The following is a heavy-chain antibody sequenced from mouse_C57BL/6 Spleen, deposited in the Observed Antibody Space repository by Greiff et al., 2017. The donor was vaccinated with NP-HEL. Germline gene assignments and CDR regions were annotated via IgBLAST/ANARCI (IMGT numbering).Heavy chain of an antibody. Sequence: SGPVLVKPGASVKMSCKASGYTFTDYYMTWVKQSPGKSLEWIGVINPYNGGTSYNQKFKGKATLTVDKSSSTAYMELNSLTSEDSAVYYWARFYYGSSPAWFAYWGQGTLVTVSA. V-gene: IGHV1-19*01. CDR1: GYTFTDYY. J-gene: IGHJ3*01. CDR3: ARFYYGSSPAWFAY. CDR2: INPYNGGT. D-gene: IGHD1-1*01.